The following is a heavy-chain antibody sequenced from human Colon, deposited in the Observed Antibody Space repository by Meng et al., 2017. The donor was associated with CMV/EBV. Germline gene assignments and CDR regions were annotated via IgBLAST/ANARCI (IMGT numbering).Heavy chain of an antibody. Sequence: LSLTCAASGFTFSSYAMSWVRQAPGKGLEWVAVIGGTATIIQYAESVKGRFAISRDNSTNTLYLQMSNLRAEDTAVYYCGKNGAWFRVDSWGQGTPVTVSS. D-gene: IGHD3-10*01. J-gene: IGHJ4*02. CDR2: IGGTATII. V-gene: IGHV3-23*01. CDR1: GFTFSSYA. CDR3: GKNGAWFRVDS.